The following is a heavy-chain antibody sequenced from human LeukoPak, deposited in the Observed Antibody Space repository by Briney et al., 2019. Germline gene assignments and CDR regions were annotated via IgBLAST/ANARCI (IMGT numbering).Heavy chain of an antibody. CDR1: GGSFSGYY. D-gene: IGHD4-17*01. J-gene: IGHJ3*02. CDR3: ARYTVTVDAFDI. Sequence: SETLSLTCAVYGGSFSGYYWSWIRQPPGKGLEWIGEINHSGSTNYNPSLKSRVTISVDTSKNQFSLKLSSVTAADTAVYYCARYTVTVDAFDIWGQGTMVTVSS. CDR2: INHSGST. V-gene: IGHV4-34*01.